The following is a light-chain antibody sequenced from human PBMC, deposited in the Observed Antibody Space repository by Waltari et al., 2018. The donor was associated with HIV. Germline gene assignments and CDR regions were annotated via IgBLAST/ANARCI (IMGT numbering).Light chain of an antibody. Sequence: QSALTQPASVSGSPGQSITISCPGTSSDVVGYNYVSWYHPHPGKAPKLMIFEVSNRPSGVSNRFSGSKSVNTASLTISGLQAEDEADYYCSSYTTRSTPDPNWVFGGGTKLTVL. CDR3: SSYTTRSTPDPNWV. CDR1: SSDVVGYNY. J-gene: IGLJ3*02. CDR2: EVS. V-gene: IGLV2-14*01.